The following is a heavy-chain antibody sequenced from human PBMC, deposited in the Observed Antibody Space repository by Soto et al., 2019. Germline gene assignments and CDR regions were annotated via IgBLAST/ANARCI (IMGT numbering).Heavy chain of an antibody. CDR3: ARDRGEYYFDL. V-gene: IGHV3-48*02. Sequence: EVQLVESGGGLVQPGGSLRLSCAASGFTFSSYRMNWVRPAPGKGLEWVSYISSSCSTIYYADSVKGRFTISRDNAKNSLYMQMNRLRDEDTAVSSCARDRGEYYFDLWGQGTLVTVSS. CDR1: GFTFSSYR. CDR2: ISSSCSTI. D-gene: IGHD3-16*01. J-gene: IGHJ4*02.